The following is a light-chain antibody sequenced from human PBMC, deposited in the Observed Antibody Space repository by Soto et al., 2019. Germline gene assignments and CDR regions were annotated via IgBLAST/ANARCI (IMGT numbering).Light chain of an antibody. Sequence: MTQSPSSLSASVGDXVTITCQASQDINKNLIWYQQKPGQSPQLLIYLGSNRASGVPDRFSGSGSGTDFTLKISRVEAEDVGVYYCMQPLQSWTLGQGTKVDIK. J-gene: IGKJ1*01. CDR3: MQPLQSWT. CDR1: QDINKN. CDR2: LGS. V-gene: IGKV2-28*01.